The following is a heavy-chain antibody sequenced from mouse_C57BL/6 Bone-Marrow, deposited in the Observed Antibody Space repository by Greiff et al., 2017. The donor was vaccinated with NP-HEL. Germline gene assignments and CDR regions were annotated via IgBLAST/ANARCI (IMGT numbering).Heavy chain of an antibody. CDR1: GFTFSDYG. D-gene: IGHD1-1*01. CDR2: IRSGSSTI. V-gene: IGHV5-17*01. J-gene: IGHJ4*01. Sequence: EVKVVESGGGLVKPGGSLKLSCAASGFTFSDYGMHWVRQAPEKGLEWVAYIRSGSSTIYYADTVKGRFPISRDNAKNTLFLQMTSLRSEDTAMYYCARTYYGSRYYYAMDYWGQGTSVTVSS. CDR3: ARTYYGSRYYYAMDY.